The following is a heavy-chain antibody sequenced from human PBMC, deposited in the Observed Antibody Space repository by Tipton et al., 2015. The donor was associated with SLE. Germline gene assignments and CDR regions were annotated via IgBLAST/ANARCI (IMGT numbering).Heavy chain of an antibody. D-gene: IGHD3-10*01. CDR2: ISGSGGST. CDR3: AKVLSGSGSYYPDAFDI. V-gene: IGHV3-23*01. CDR1: GFTFSSYA. Sequence: SLRLSCAASGFTFSSYAMSWVRQAPGKGLEWVSAISGSGGSTYYADSVKGRFTISRDNSKNTLYLQMNSLRAEDTAVYYCAKVLSGSGSYYPDAFDIWGQGTMVTVSS. J-gene: IGHJ3*02.